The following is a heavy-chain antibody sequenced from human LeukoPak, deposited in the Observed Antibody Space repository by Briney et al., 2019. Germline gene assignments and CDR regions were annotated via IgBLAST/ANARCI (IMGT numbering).Heavy chain of an antibody. V-gene: IGHV4-61*02. D-gene: IGHD3-10*01. J-gene: IGHJ5*02. CDR3: ATSRFSGGLGRFDR. CDR2: IYTSGNT. Sequence: SETLSLTCTVSGGSINSGSYYSHWIRQPAGKGLEWIGRIYTSGNTIYNPSLKSRVTISIDTSKNQVSLKLTSVTAADPAVYYCATSRFSGGLGRFDRWGQGTLVIVSS. CDR1: GGSINSGSYY.